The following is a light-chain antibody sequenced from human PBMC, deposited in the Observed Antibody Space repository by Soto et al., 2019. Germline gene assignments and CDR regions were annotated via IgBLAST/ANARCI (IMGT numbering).Light chain of an antibody. V-gene: IGLV2-8*01. Sequence: QSALTQPPSASGSPGQSVTISCTGTSSDVGSYNYVSWYQQYPGKAPKLMIYEISKRPSGVPDRFSGSKSGNTASLTVSGLQAEDEGDYYCSSYAGSNNLVFGGGTKVTVL. CDR2: EIS. CDR1: SSDVGSYNY. CDR3: SSYAGSNNLV. J-gene: IGLJ2*01.